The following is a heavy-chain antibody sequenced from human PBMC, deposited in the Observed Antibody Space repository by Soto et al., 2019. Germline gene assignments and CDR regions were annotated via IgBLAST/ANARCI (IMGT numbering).Heavy chain of an antibody. CDR1: GGSISSGGYS. D-gene: IGHD3-10*01. V-gene: IGHV4-30-2*01. J-gene: IGHJ6*02. CDR3: ARSRATMVRGVIIHFGMEG. Sequence: QLQLQESGSGLVKPSQTLSLTCAVSGGSISSGGYSWSWIRQPPGKGVEWIGYIYHSGSTYYNPSLKSRVTRSVERPNHHVSLKLGSVTAADTAVYYCARSRATMVRGVIIHFGMEGWGQGTTVTVSS. CDR2: IYHSGST.